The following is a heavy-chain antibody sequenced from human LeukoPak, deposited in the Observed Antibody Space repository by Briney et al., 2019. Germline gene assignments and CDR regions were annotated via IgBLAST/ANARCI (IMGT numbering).Heavy chain of an antibody. CDR1: GYSFTSYW. V-gene: IGHV5-51*01. Sequence: GESLKISCKGSGYSFTSYWIGWVRQMPGKGLEWMGIIYPGDSDTRYSPSSQGQVTISVDKSTSTAYLQWSGLKASDTAMYYCARQDGDACYYFDYWGQGTLVTVSS. J-gene: IGHJ4*02. CDR2: IYPGDSDT. CDR3: ARQDGDACYYFDY. D-gene: IGHD5-24*01.